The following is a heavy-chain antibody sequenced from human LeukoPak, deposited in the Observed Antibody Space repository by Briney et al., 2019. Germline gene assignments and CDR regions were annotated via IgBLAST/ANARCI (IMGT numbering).Heavy chain of an antibody. CDR3: VRDFRSADY. Sequence: GGSLRLSCAASGLTVSSNCMSWVRQAPGKGLEWVSRICPDGTVTNYADSVKARFIISRDNARNTVYLQMNSLRVEDTAVYYCVRDFRSADYWGQGTLVTVSS. V-gene: IGHV3-74*01. CDR2: ICPDGTVT. J-gene: IGHJ4*02. CDR1: GLTVSSNC.